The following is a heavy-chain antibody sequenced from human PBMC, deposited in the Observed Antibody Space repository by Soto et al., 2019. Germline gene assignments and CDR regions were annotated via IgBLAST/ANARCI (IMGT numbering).Heavy chain of an antibody. Sequence: SETLSLTCSVSGDSMRGYHFYWAWIRQAPGKGLEWIGSAYFSGGNTYYNPSLKSRVSIFVDTSKNEFSLRLTSLTAADTAVYFCAYGSSSAWIDFWGQGTLVTVSS. CDR3: AYGSSSAWIDF. CDR1: GDSMRGYHFY. D-gene: IGHD6-25*01. J-gene: IGHJ4*02. V-gene: IGHV4-39*01. CDR2: AYFSGGNT.